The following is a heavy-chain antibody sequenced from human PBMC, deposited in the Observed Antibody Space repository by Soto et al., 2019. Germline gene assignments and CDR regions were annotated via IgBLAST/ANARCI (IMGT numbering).Heavy chain of an antibody. CDR2: IYYSGST. CDR1: GGSISSYY. D-gene: IGHD1-26*01. J-gene: IGHJ5*02. V-gene: IGHV4-59*01. CDR3: ARVATEVGFFWFDP. Sequence: SETLSLTCTVSGGSISSYYWSWIRQPPGKGLEWIGYIYYSGSTNYNPSLKSRVTISVDTSKNQFSLKLSSVTAADTAVYYCARVATEVGFFWFDPWGQGTLVTVSS.